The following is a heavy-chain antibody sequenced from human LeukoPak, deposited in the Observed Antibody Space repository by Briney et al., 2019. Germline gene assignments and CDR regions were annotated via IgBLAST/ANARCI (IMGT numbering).Heavy chain of an antibody. D-gene: IGHD6-13*01. CDR1: GDSVSSNSAA. Sequence: SQTLSLTCAISGDSVSSNSAAWNWIRQSPSRGLEWLGRTYYRSKWYNDYAVSVKSRITINPDTSKNQFSLQLNSVTPEDTAVYYCARDLGAGIAAAGTVDYWGQGTLVTVSS. J-gene: IGHJ4*02. V-gene: IGHV6-1*01. CDR3: ARDLGAGIAAAGTVDY. CDR2: TYYRSKWYN.